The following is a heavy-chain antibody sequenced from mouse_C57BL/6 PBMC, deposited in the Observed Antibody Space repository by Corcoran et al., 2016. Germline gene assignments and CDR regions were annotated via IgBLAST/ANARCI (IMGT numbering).Heavy chain of an antibody. CDR3: AREEFISAY. Sequence: EVQLQQSGPELVKPGASMKISCKASGYTFTDYYMNWVKQSHGKSLEWIGDINPNNGGTSYNQKFKGKATLTVDKSSSTAYMELRSLTSEDSAVYYCAREEFISAYWGQGTLVTVSA. V-gene: IGHV1-26*01. J-gene: IGHJ3*01. CDR2: INPNNGGT. D-gene: IGHD1-1*01. CDR1: GYTFTDYY.